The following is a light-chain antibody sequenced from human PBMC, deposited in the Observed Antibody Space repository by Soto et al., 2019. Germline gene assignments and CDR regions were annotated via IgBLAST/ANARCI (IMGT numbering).Light chain of an antibody. CDR3: SSYTRSSTV. CDR2: EVS. V-gene: IGLV2-14*01. J-gene: IGLJ1*01. CDR1: SSDVGGYNY. Sequence: QSVLTQPASVSGSPGQSITISCTGTSSDVGGYNYVSWYQQHPGKAPKLMIYEVSNRPSGVSNRFSGSKSGNTASLTISGLQAEDEADYSCSSYTRSSTVFGTGTK.